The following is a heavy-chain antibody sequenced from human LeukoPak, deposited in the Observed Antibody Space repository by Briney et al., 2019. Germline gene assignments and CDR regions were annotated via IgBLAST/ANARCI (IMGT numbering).Heavy chain of an antibody. D-gene: IGHD4-17*01. CDR1: GFTFSSYA. V-gene: IGHV3-30*04. CDR3: ARDRAMTTVTTGLGWGIDY. J-gene: IGHJ4*02. CDR2: ISYDGSNK. Sequence: GGSLRLSCAASGFTFSSYAMSWVRQAPGKGLEWVAVISYDGSNKYYADSVKGRFTISRDNSKNTLYLQMNSLRAEDTAVYYCARDRAMTTVTTGLGWGIDYWGQGTLVTVSS.